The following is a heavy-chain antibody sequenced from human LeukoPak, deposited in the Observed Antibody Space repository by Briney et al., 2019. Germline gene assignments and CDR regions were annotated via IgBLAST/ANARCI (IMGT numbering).Heavy chain of an antibody. J-gene: IGHJ1*01. CDR3: ARAANDYGEQEGYYFQH. CDR2: IYYSGST. D-gene: IGHD4-17*01. Sequence: SETLSLTCTVSGGSISSYYWSWIRQPPGKGLEWIGYIYYSGSTNYNPSLKSRVTISVDTSKNQFSLKLSSVTAADTAVYYCARAANDYGEQEGYYFQHWGQGTLVTVSS. V-gene: IGHV4-59*01. CDR1: GGSISSYY.